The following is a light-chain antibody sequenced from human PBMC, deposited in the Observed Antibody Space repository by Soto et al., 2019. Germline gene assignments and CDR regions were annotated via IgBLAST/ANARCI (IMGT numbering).Light chain of an antibody. V-gene: IGKV3-20*01. CDR2: GAS. Sequence: IVLTQSPGTLSLSPGERVTLSCRASQSVTTRLAWYQHKPGQAPTLLMSGASNRASGVPVRFSGSGSGTDFTLTITRLEPEDPELYYCQQYGGSPITFGLGTRLEIK. CDR3: QQYGGSPIT. CDR1: QSVTTR. J-gene: IGKJ5*01.